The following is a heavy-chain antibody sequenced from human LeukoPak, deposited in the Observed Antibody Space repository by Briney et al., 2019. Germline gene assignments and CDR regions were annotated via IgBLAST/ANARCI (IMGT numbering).Heavy chain of an antibody. CDR3: ARQGSGSYSVWFDP. CDR1: GGSISSYY. J-gene: IGHJ5*02. D-gene: IGHD3-10*01. V-gene: IGHV4-34*01. Sequence: SETLSLTCTVSGGSISSYYWSWIRQPPGKGLEWIGEINHSGSTNYNPSLKSRVTISVDTSKNQFSLKLSSVTAADTAVYYCARQGSGSYSVWFDPWGQGTLVTVSS. CDR2: INHSGST.